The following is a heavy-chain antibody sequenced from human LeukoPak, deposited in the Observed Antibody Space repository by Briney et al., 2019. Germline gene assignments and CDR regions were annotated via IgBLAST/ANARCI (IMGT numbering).Heavy chain of an antibody. J-gene: IGHJ4*02. CDR3: AKSSSSGWYLVY. Sequence: ASVKVSCKVSGYTLTELSMHWVRQAPGKGLEWMGGFDPEDGETIYAQKFQGRVTMTEDTSTDTAYMELSSLRAEDTAVYYCAKSSSSGWYLVYWGQGTLVTVSS. CDR1: GYTLTELS. V-gene: IGHV1-24*01. D-gene: IGHD6-19*01. CDR2: FDPEDGET.